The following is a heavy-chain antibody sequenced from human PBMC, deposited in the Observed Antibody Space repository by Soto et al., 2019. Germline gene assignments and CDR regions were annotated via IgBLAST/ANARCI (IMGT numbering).Heavy chain of an antibody. CDR3: ARARIVVAGTIVDY. J-gene: IGHJ4*02. V-gene: IGHV4-38-2*01. D-gene: IGHD6-19*01. Sequence: SETLSLTCAVSGYSLTGGYYCGWIRRPPGKGLEWIGSIYHSGDTYYNPSLKSRVSISVDTSKNHFSLKLTSVTAADTAVYYCARARIVVAGTIVDYWGQGTLVTAPQ. CDR2: IYHSGDT. CDR1: GYSLTGGYY.